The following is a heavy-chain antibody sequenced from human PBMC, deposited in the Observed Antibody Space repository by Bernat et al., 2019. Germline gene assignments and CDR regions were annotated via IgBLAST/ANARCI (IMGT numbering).Heavy chain of an antibody. CDR2: INPNSGGT. V-gene: IGHV1-2*04. CDR3: AKDHYSWGSSFDY. CDR1: GYTFTGYY. Sequence: QVQLVQSGAEVKKPGASVKVSCKASGYTFTGYYMHWVRQASGQGLEWMGWINPNSGGTNYAQKFQGWVTMTRDTSISTAYMELSRLRSDDTAVDYCAKDHYSWGSSFDYWGQGTLVTVSS. J-gene: IGHJ4*02. D-gene: IGHD3-16*01.